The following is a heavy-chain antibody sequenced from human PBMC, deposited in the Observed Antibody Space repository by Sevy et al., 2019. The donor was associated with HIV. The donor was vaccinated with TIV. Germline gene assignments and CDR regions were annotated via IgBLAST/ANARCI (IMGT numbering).Heavy chain of an antibody. CDR3: STDIVGVTRGY. CDR2: IKSKTDGGTT. Sequence: GGSLRLSCAASGFTFSHAWMSWVRQAPGKGLEWVGRIKSKTDGGTTDYAAPVKGRFTISRDDSKNTLYVQMNSLKTEDTAVYCCSTDIVGVTRGYWGQGTLVTVSS. CDR1: GFTFSHAW. J-gene: IGHJ4*02. D-gene: IGHD1-26*01. V-gene: IGHV3-15*01.